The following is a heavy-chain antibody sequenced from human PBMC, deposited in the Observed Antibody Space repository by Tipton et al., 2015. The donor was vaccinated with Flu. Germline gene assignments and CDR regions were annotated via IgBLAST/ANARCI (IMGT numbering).Heavy chain of an antibody. CDR3: ARVEMAMVNIDS. Sequence: TLSLTCIVSGDSISDGTNYWGWIRQPPGKGLEWIGNIYYSGDTHYNPSLESRLNISVDTSNNQFSLSLSAVTAADTAVYYCARVEMAMVNIDSWGPGILVTVSS. D-gene: IGHD5-18*01. V-gene: IGHV4-30-4*01. J-gene: IGHJ4*02. CDR1: GDSISDGTNY. CDR2: IYYSGDT.